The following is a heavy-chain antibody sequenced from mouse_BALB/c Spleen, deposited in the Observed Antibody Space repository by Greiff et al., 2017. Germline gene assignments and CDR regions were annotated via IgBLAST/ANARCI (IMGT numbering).Heavy chain of an antibody. Sequence: LQHPGSELVRPGASVKLSCKASGYTFTSYWMHWVKQRPGQGLEWIGNIYPGSGSTNYDEKFKSKATLTVDTSSSTAYMQLSSLTSEDSAVYYCTRGSTMIWFAYWGQGTLVTVSA. V-gene: IGHV1S22*01. J-gene: IGHJ3*01. CDR3: TRGSTMIWFAY. CDR2: IYPGSGST. D-gene: IGHD2-4*01. CDR1: GYTFTSYW.